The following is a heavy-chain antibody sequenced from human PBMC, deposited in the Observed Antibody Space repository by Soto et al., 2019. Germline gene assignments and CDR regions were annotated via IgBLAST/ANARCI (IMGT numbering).Heavy chain of an antibody. D-gene: IGHD2-8*01. CDR2: ISPNGDST. CDR1: GFTFNNYA. J-gene: IGHJ3*01. CDR3: AKVRLTDYLRYAPHL. V-gene: IGHV3-23*01. Sequence: PGGSLRLSCAASGFTFNNYAMSWVRQAPGRGLEWVSIISPNGDSTYYADSVKGQFTISRDNSQNTVFLQMNSLRAEDTAIYFCAKVRLTDYLRYAPHLWGQGTLVTVS.